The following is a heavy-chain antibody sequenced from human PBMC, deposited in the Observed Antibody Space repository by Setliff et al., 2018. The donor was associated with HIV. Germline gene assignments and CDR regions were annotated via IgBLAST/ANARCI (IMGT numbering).Heavy chain of an antibody. Sequence: SETLSLTCAVSGGSISSNKWWSWVRQPPGKGLEWIGEIYHSGSTKYNTSLKSRVTISVDKSKNQFSLNLTSVTAADTAVYYCARGGAFWSGYYGFDYWGQGTLVTVSS. CDR1: GGSISSNKW. D-gene: IGHD3-3*01. V-gene: IGHV4-4*02. CDR2: IYHSGST. CDR3: ARGGAFWSGYYGFDY. J-gene: IGHJ4*02.